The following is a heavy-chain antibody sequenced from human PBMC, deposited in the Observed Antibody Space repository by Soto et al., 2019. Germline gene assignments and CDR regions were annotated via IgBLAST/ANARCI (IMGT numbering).Heavy chain of an antibody. V-gene: IGHV3-30-3*01. CDR1: GFTFSYHA. CDR2: ISYDGDNK. Sequence: QVQLVESGGGVFKPGMSLRLSCAASGFTFSYHALNWVRQAPGKGLEWVAVISYDGDNKYIAESVKGRFTISRDNSKNTVSLQMNSLRTEDTAMYFCARGTTTSAFSAMDVWGQGTTVTVSS. J-gene: IGHJ6*02. CDR3: ARGTTTSAFSAMDV. D-gene: IGHD1-1*01.